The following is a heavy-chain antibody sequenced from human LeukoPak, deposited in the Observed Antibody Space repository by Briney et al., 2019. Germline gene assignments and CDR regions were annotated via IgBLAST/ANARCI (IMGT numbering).Heavy chain of an antibody. Sequence: PSETLSLTCTVSGGSISSSSHYWGWIPQPPGKGLEWIGVSTYYNPSLKNRVTISRDTSRNQFSLKLSSVTAADTAIYYCARAGYSYGIISYFDSWGQGTLVTVSS. V-gene: IGHV4-39*01. CDR1: GGSISSSSHY. CDR3: ARAGYSYGIISYFDS. CDR2: VST. D-gene: IGHD5-18*01. J-gene: IGHJ4*02.